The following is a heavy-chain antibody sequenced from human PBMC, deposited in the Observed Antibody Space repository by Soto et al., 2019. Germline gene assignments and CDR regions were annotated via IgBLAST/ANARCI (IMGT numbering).Heavy chain of an antibody. CDR3: ARDAPYYYDSSGYYPSSSFAFDI. V-gene: IGHV3-48*03. CDR1: GFTFSSYE. Sequence: AGGSLRLSCAASGFTFSSYEMNWVRQAPGKGLEWVSYISSSGSTIYYADSVKGRFTISRDNAKNSLYLQMNSLRAEDTAVYYCARDAPYYYDSSGYYPSSSFAFDIWGQGTMVTVSS. J-gene: IGHJ3*02. CDR2: ISSSGSTI. D-gene: IGHD3-22*01.